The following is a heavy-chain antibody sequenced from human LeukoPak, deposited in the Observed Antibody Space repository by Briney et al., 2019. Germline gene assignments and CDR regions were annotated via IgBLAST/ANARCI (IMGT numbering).Heavy chain of an antibody. V-gene: IGHV4-59*01. CDR1: GGSISSYY. CDR2: IYYSGST. CDR3: ARYAAGIAFDI. D-gene: IGHD6-13*01. Sequence: PSETLSLTCTVSGGSISSYYWSWLRQPPGKGLEWIGYIYYSGSTNCNPSLKSRVTISVDTSKNQFSLKLSSVTAADTAVYYCARYAAGIAFDIWGQGTMVTVSS. J-gene: IGHJ3*02.